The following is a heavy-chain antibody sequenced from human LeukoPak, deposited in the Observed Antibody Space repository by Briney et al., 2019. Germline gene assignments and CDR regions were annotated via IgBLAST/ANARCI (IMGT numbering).Heavy chain of an antibody. Sequence: GGSLRLSCAASGFTVGSNYMSWVRQAPGKGLEWVSVIYSGGSTYYADSVRGRFTISRDNSKNTLYLQMNSLRAEDTAVYYCARLIHDYGDPDAFDIWGQGTMVTVSS. D-gene: IGHD4-17*01. CDR1: GFTVGSNY. V-gene: IGHV3-66*04. CDR3: ARLIHDYGDPDAFDI. CDR2: IYSGGST. J-gene: IGHJ3*02.